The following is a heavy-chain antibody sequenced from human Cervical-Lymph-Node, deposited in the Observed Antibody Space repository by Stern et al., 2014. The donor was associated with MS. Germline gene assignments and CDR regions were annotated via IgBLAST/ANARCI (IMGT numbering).Heavy chain of an antibody. CDR1: GFTLSTYW. CDR3: ARDPSYCGGDCYANWFDP. CDR2: INTDGSST. V-gene: IGHV3-74*01. J-gene: IGHJ5*02. Sequence: EVQLVQSGGGLVQPGGSLRLSCAASGFTLSTYWMHWVRQAPGKGLVWVSRINTDGSSTSYADSVKGRFTISRDNAKNTLYLQMNSLRAEDTAVYYCARDPSYCGGDCYANWFDPWGQGTLVTVSS. D-gene: IGHD2-21*02.